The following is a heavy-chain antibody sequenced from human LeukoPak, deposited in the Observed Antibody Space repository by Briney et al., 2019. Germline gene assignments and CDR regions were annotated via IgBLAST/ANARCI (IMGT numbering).Heavy chain of an antibody. Sequence: GGSLRLSCAASGFAFSNFAMHWVRQAPGKGLEWVAVVSYEGTIKYYSDSAKGRFTISRDNSNSLISLQMNNLTTEDTAVYYCAREKFDSWGQGTLVIVSP. CDR1: GFAFSNFA. V-gene: IGHV3-30*14. CDR2: VSYEGTIK. J-gene: IGHJ5*01. CDR3: AREKFDS.